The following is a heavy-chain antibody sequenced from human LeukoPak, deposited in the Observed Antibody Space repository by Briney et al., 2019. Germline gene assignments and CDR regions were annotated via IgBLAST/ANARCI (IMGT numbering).Heavy chain of an antibody. CDR1: GYTFTSYG. CDR3: ARASRITMVRGVRDY. J-gene: IGHJ4*02. D-gene: IGHD3-10*01. Sequence: ASVKVSCKASGYTFTSYGISWVRQATGQGLEWMGWMNPNSGNTGYAQKFQGRVTMTRNTSVSTAYMELSSLRSEDTAVYYCARASRITMVRGVRDYWGQGTLVTVSS. CDR2: MNPNSGNT. V-gene: IGHV1-8*02.